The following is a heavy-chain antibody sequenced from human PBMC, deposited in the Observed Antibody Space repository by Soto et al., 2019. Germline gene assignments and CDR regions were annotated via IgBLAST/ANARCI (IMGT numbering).Heavy chain of an antibody. CDR3: AKIVVVITDYYFDY. CDR1: GFTFSSYA. D-gene: IGHD3-22*01. CDR2: ISYDGRNK. V-gene: IGHV3-30-3*01. J-gene: IGHJ4*02. Sequence: QVQLVESGGGVVQPGRSLRLSCAASGFTFSSYAMHWVRQAPGKGLEWVAVISYDGRNKYYADSVKGRFTISRDNSKNTLYLQMNSLRAEDTAVYYCAKIVVVITDYYFDYWGQGTLVTVSS.